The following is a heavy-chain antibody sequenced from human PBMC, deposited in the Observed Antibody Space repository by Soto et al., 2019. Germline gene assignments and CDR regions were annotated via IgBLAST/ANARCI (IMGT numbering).Heavy chain of an antibody. V-gene: IGHV4-4*07. Sequence: QVQLQESGPGLVKPSETLSLTCAVSGASIRRYHWSWIRQPAGKGLEWIGRMQHTGNTNYNPSLKSRVTMSVDTSKNQISLKMTSVTAADTAVYFCAKAVSSRTWFDPWGQGILVIVSS. CDR3: AKAVSSRTWFDP. J-gene: IGHJ5*02. D-gene: IGHD3-16*01. CDR2: MQHTGNT. CDR1: GASIRRYH.